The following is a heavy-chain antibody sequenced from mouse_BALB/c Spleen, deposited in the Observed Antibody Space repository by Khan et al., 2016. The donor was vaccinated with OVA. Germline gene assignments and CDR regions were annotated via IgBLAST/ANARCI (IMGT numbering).Heavy chain of an antibody. V-gene: IGHV2-2*01. CDR3: VGLYDYGEGLAY. J-gene: IGHJ3*01. CDR2: IWGGGTT. D-gene: IGHD2-4*01. Sequence: QVQLKESGPGLVQPSQSLSITCTVSGFSLTNFGVHWVRQSPGRGLEWLGVIWGGGTTDYTAAFISRQGISTNHPKSQIFFKMNSLQADDTAIYCGVGLYDYGEGLAYWGQGTLVTVSA. CDR1: GFSLTNFG.